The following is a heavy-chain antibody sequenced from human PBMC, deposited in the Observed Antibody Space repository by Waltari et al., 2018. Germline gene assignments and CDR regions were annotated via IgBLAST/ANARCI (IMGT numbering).Heavy chain of an antibody. J-gene: IGHJ2*01. Sequence: EVQLVESGGGLVQPGRSLRLSCAASGFTFDDYAMHWVRQAPGKGLEWVSGISWNSGSIGYADSVKGRFTISRDNAKNSLYLQMNSLRAEDTALYYCAKSVGSSHDWYFDLWGRGTLVTVSS. CDR2: ISWNSGSI. CDR1: GFTFDDYA. D-gene: IGHD6-13*01. V-gene: IGHV3-9*01. CDR3: AKSVGSSHDWYFDL.